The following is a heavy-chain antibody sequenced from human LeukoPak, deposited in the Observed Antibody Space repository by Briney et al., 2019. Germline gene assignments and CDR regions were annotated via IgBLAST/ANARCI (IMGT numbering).Heavy chain of an antibody. D-gene: IGHD3-10*01. CDR3: VGSGSYYNPGGY. CDR1: GFTFDDYA. Sequence: GRSLRLSCAASGFTFDDYAMHWVRQAPGKGLEWVSGISWNSGSIGYADSVKGRFTISRDNAKNSLYLQMNSLRAEDTAVYYCVGSGSYYNPGGYWGQGTLVTVSS. CDR2: ISWNSGSI. V-gene: IGHV3-9*01. J-gene: IGHJ4*02.